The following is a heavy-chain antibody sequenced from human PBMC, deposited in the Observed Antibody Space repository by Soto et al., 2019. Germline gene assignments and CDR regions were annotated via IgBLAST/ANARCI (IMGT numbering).Heavy chain of an antibody. CDR1: GFTFSTYW. CDR2: INSDGSST. D-gene: IGHD3-10*01. CDR3: ARDRWGGGRDMDV. J-gene: IGHJ6*02. Sequence: EVQLVESGGGLVQPGGSLRLSCAASGFTFSTYWIHWVRQAPGKGLVWVSRINSDGSSTNYADSVKGRFTISRYNAKNTLFLQMNSLRAEDTAVYYCARDRWGGGRDMDVWGQGTTVTVSS. V-gene: IGHV3-74*01.